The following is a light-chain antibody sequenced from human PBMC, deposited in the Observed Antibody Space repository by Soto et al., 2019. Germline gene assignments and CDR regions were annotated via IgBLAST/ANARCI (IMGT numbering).Light chain of an antibody. J-gene: IGKJ1*01. Sequence: DIQMTQSPSTLSPSFVPSVTIPCRASQSISSWLAWYQQKPGKAPKLLIYDASSLESGVQSSFSGSGSGTEFTLTIRSLQPDDFATYYCKQYNSYSTCGQGTKVDIK. V-gene: IGKV1-5*01. CDR1: QSISSW. CDR3: KQYNSYST. CDR2: DAS.